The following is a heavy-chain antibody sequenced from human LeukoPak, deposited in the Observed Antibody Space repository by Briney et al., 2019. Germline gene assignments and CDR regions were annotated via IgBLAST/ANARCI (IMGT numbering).Heavy chain of an antibody. V-gene: IGHV1-2*02. Sequence: AASVKVSCKASGYTFTGYYMHWVRQAPGQGLEWMGWINPNSGGTNYAQKFQGRVTMTRDTSISTAYMELSRLRSDDTAVYYCARVYYYGSGWYNWFDPWGQGTLVTVSS. J-gene: IGHJ5*02. CDR2: INPNSGGT. CDR1: GYTFTGYY. CDR3: ARVYYYGSGWYNWFDP. D-gene: IGHD3-10*01.